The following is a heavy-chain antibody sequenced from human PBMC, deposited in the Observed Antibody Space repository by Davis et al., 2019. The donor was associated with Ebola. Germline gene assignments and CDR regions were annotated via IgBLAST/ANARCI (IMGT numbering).Heavy chain of an antibody. CDR1: GYIFINYY. CDR3: ARDRDSGDHGYDY. CDR2: LNPTDGST. V-gene: IGHV1-46*01. J-gene: IGHJ4*02. D-gene: IGHD4-17*01. Sequence: ASVKVSCKTSGYIFINYYIHWVRQAPGQGLEWMGILNPTDGSTSYTQRFQGRVTMSRDTSTSTVYMELRSLRSEDTAVYFCARDRDSGDHGYDYWGQGTAVTVSS.